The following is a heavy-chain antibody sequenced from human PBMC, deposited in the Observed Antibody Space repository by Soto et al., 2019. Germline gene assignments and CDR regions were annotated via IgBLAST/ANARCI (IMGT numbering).Heavy chain of an antibody. CDR3: ARGQEGVVATH. CDR1: GGSLSGYY. Sequence: QVQLQQWGAGLLKPSETLSLNCAVTGGSLSGYYWRLIRQPPGKGLEWIGEVKDGGHTNYSPSLRGRVTISSDTSNNQFSLRLNSVTAADTGVYYCARGQEGVVATHWDQGSLVTVSS. J-gene: IGHJ4*02. V-gene: IGHV4-34*01. D-gene: IGHD5-12*01. CDR2: VKDGGHT.